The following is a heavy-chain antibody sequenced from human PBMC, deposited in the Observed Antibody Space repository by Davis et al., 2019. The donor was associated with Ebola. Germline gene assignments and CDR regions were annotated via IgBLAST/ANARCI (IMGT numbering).Heavy chain of an antibody. CDR1: GGSISSYY. D-gene: IGHD6-19*01. CDR2: IYYSGST. CDR3: ARAIAVAGTWVIAWFDP. Sequence: GSLRLSCTVSGGSISSYYWSWIRQPPGKGLEWIGYIYYSGSTNYNPSLKSRVTISVDTSKNQFSLKLSSVTAADTAVYYCARAIAVAGTWVIAWFDPWGQGTLVTVSS. V-gene: IGHV4-59*01. J-gene: IGHJ5*02.